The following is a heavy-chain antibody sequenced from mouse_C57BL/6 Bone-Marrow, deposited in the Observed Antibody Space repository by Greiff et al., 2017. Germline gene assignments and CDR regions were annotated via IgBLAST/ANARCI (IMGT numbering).Heavy chain of an antibody. D-gene: IGHD1-1*01. J-gene: IGHJ2*01. CDR2: IYPRSGNT. Sequence: QVHVKQSGAELARPGASVKLSCKASGYTFTSYGISWVKQRTGQGLEWIGEIYPRSGNTYYNEKFKGKATLTADKSSSTAYMELRRLTSEDSAVYFCARVDYYGSSYHFDYWGQGTTLTVSS. CDR1: GYTFTSYG. V-gene: IGHV1-81*01. CDR3: ARVDYYGSSYHFDY.